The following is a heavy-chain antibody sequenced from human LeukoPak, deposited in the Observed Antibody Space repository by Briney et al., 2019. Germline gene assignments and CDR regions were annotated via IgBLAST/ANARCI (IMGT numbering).Heavy chain of an antibody. D-gene: IGHD3-3*01. V-gene: IGHV1-2*02. CDR1: GYTFTGYY. CDR2: INPNSGGT. Sequence: ASVKVSCKASGYTFTGYYMHWVRQAPGQGLEWMGWINPNSGGTNYAQKFQGRVTMTRDTYISTAYMELSRLRSDDTAVYYCARALLRFLEWSPDYWGQGTLVTVSS. CDR3: ARALLRFLEWSPDY. J-gene: IGHJ4*02.